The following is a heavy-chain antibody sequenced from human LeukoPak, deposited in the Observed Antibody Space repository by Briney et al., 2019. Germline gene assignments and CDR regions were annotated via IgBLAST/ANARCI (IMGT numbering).Heavy chain of an antibody. J-gene: IGHJ5*02. Sequence: ASVKVSCKASGGTFSSHAISWVRQAPGQGLEWMGGIIPIFGTANYAQKFQGRVTITADESTSTAYMELSSLRSEDTAVYYCARDGRPVVVPAAIVAGMHWFDPRGQGTLVTVSS. D-gene: IGHD2-2*01. V-gene: IGHV1-69*13. CDR2: IIPIFGTA. CDR1: GGTFSSHA. CDR3: ARDGRPVVVPAAIVAGMHWFDP.